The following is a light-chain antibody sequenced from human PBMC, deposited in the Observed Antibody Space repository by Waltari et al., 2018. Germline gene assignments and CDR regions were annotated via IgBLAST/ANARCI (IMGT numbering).Light chain of an antibody. CDR1: QSVSSY. J-gene: IGKJ4*01. V-gene: IGKV3-11*01. Sequence: EIVLTQSPATLSLSPGERATLSCRASQSVSSYLAWYQQKPGQAPRFSGSGSGTDFTLTISSLEPEDFAVYYCQQRSNWPPALTFGGGTKVEIK. CDR3: QQRSNWPPALT.